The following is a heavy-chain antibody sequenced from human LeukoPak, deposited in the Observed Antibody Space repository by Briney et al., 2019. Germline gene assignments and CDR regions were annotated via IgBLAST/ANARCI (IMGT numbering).Heavy chain of an antibody. CDR1: GFAFSSYA. CDR3: AKECLGDCYY. V-gene: IGHV3-23*01. J-gene: IGHJ4*02. Sequence: GGSLRLSCAASGFAFSSYAMSWVRQARGKGLEWVSAISSSGGSTYYADSVKGRFTISRDNSKNTLYLQMNSLRAEDTAVYYCAKECLGDCYYRGQGTLVTVSS. D-gene: IGHD2-15*01. CDR2: ISSSGGST.